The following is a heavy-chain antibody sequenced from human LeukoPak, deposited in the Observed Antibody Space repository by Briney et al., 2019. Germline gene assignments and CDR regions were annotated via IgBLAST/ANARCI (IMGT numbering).Heavy chain of an antibody. J-gene: IGHJ4*02. CDR1: GFTFSSYG. Sequence: GGSLRLSCAASGFTFSSYGMHWVRQAPGKGLEWVAVISYDGSNKYYADSVKGRFTVSRDNSKNTLYLQMNSLRAEDTAVYYCAKDSRWRSLGLPDYWGQGTLVTVSS. CDR2: ISYDGSNK. D-gene: IGHD3-16*01. CDR3: AKDSRWRSLGLPDY. V-gene: IGHV3-30*18.